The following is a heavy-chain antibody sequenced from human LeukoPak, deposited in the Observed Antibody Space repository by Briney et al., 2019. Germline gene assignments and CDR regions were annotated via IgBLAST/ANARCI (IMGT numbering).Heavy chain of an antibody. Sequence: SETLSLTCAVPGGSISSGGYSWSWIRQPPGKGLEWIGYIYHSGSTYYNPSLKSRVTISVDRSKNQFSLKLSSVTAADTAVYYCARARSGYYYGSGSYFNWFDPWGQGTLVTVSS. CDR1: GGSISSGGYS. CDR3: ARARSGYYYGSGSYFNWFDP. CDR2: IYHSGST. D-gene: IGHD3-10*01. V-gene: IGHV4-30-2*01. J-gene: IGHJ5*02.